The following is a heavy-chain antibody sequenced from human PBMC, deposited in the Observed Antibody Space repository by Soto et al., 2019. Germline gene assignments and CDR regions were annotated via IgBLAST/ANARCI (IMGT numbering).Heavy chain of an antibody. V-gene: IGHV1-8*01. Sequence: QVQLVQSGAEVKKPGASVKVSCKASGYTFTGYDINWVRQATGQGLEWMGWMNPNSGNTGYAQKFQGRVTMTRNTSISTAYMELSSLRSEDTAVYYCARGVVNYDILTGYYINYYYYYMDVWGKGTTVTVSS. J-gene: IGHJ6*03. CDR1: GYTFTGYD. CDR3: ARGVVNYDILTGYYINYYYYYMDV. D-gene: IGHD3-9*01. CDR2: MNPNSGNT.